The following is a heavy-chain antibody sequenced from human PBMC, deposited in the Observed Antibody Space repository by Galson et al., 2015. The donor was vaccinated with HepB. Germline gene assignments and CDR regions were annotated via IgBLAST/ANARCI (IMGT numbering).Heavy chain of an antibody. CDR2: IIPIFGTA. D-gene: IGHD6-13*01. V-gene: IGHV1-69*13. Sequence: SVKVSCKASGGTFSSYAISWVRQAPGQGLEWMGGIIPIFGTANYAQKFQGRVTITADESTSTAYMELSSLRSEDTAVYYCARIAAAGYNWFDPWGQGTLVTVSS. CDR1: GGTFSSYA. J-gene: IGHJ5*02. CDR3: ARIAAAGYNWFDP.